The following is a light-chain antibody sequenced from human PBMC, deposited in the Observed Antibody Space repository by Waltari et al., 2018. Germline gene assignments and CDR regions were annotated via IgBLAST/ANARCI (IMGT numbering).Light chain of an antibody. CDR1: QSVSSN. CDR3: QQYYDVPYT. CDR2: GSS. Sequence: EIVMTQSPATLSVSPGERATLSCRANQSVSSNLAWYQHKPGQAPRLLIYGSSTRATGIPARFSGSGSGTEFTLTISSLQSEDFAVYYCQQYYDVPYTFGRGTRLEIK. V-gene: IGKV3-15*01. J-gene: IGKJ2*01.